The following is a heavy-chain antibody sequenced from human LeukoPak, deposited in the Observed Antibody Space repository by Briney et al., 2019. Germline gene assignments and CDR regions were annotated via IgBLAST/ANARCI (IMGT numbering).Heavy chain of an antibody. J-gene: IGHJ4*02. D-gene: IGHD2-2*01. CDR2: ISSNGGST. Sequence: PGGSLRLSCSASGFTFSSYAMHWVRQAPGKGLEYVSVISSNGGSTYYADSVKGRFTISRDNSKNTLYLQMNSLRAEDTAVYYCAVRDIVVVPARMDDYWGQGTLVTVSS. CDR3: AVRDIVVVPARMDDY. CDR1: GFTFSSYA. V-gene: IGHV3-64*04.